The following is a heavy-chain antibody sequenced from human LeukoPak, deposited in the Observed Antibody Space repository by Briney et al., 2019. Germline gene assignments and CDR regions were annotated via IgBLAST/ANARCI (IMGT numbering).Heavy chain of an antibody. CDR2: INHSGST. Sequence: GSLRLSCVASGFTFSSYSMNWVRQPPGKGLEWIGEINHSGSTNYNPSLKSRVTISVDTSKNQFSLKLSSVTAADTAVYYCARNTLSRSSYYYDSSGYYSNWGQGTLVTVSS. V-gene: IGHV4-34*01. D-gene: IGHD3-22*01. CDR3: ARNTLSRSSYYYDSSGYYSN. CDR1: GFTFSSYS. J-gene: IGHJ4*02.